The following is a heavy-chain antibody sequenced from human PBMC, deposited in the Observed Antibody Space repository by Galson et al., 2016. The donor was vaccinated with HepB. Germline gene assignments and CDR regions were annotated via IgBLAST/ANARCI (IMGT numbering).Heavy chain of an antibody. J-gene: IGHJ6*03. Sequence: SETLSLTCTVSGGSIATSSYYGGWIRQPPGKGLEWIVSVSYSGSTYYNPSLTSRITISLDTSRHQFSLNLSSVAAADTAVYYCARGLRDHWRGWSYYMDVWGKGTTVTVSS. CDR1: GGSIATSSYY. CDR3: ARGLRDHWRGWSYYMDV. V-gene: IGHV4-39*07. CDR2: VSYSGST. D-gene: IGHD3-3*01.